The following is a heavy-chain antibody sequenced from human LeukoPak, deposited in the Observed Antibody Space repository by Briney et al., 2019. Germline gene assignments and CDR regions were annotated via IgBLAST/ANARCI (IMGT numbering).Heavy chain of an antibody. D-gene: IGHD1-7*01. Sequence: SETLSLTCTVSDDSISDYYRGWIRQPPGKGLEWIGYFYNSGRSTYNPSLKSRVTMSVDTSENQFSLKLSSVTAADTAVYYCASGLELDYWGQGTLVTVSS. CDR1: DDSISDYY. CDR2: FYNSGRS. CDR3: ASGLELDY. V-gene: IGHV4-59*12. J-gene: IGHJ4*02.